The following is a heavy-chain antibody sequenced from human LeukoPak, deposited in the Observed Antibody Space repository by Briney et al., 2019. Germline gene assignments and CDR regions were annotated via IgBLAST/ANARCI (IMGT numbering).Heavy chain of an antibody. D-gene: IGHD6-19*01. V-gene: IGHV1-69*04. CDR3: ARSPPKQWLVLVFDY. J-gene: IGHJ4*02. CDR2: IIPILGIA. Sequence: ASVKVSCKASGGTFSSYAISWVRPAPGQGLEWRGRIIPILGIANYAQKFQGRVTITADKSTSTAYMELRSLRSEDTAVYYCARSPPKQWLVLVFDYWGQGTLVTVSS. CDR1: GGTFSSYA.